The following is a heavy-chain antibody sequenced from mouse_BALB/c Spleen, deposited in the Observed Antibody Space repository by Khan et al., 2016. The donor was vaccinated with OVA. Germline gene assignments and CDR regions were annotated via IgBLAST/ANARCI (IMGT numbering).Heavy chain of an antibody. J-gene: IGHJ3*01. CDR3: ERRGRYGMFDY. CDR1: GYTFTTYW. Sequence: VQLQESGAELAKPGASVKMSCKVSGYTFTTYWIHWVKQRPGQGLEWIGYIDPSTGYTEYNQKFKDKATLTTDKSSSTAYMQLISLTSEDSAVYDCERRGRYGMFDYWGQGTMVTVSA. D-gene: IGHD2-1*01. CDR2: IDPSTGYT. V-gene: IGHV1-7*01.